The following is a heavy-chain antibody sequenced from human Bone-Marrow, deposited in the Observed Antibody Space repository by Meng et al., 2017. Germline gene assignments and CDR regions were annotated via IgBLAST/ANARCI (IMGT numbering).Heavy chain of an antibody. D-gene: IGHD6-13*01. CDR3: ARLEAHSSSWQYYYYSGMDV. V-gene: IGHV5-51*01. CDR2: IYPGDSDT. J-gene: IGHJ6*02. CDR1: GYSFTSYW. Sequence: GESLKISCKGSGYSFTSYWIGWVRQMPGKGLEWMGIIYPGDSDTRDSPSFQGQVTISADKSISTAYLQWSSLKASDTAMYYCARLEAHSSSWQYYYYSGMDVWGQGTTVTVSS.